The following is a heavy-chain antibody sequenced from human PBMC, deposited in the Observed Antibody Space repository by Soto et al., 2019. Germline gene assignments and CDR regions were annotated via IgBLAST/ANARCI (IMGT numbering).Heavy chain of an antibody. J-gene: IGHJ4*02. V-gene: IGHV3-23*01. CDR1: GFTFSLSA. CDR2: ISGGGGST. Sequence: EVQLLESGGGFVQPGESLRLSCAASGFTFSLSAMSWVRQAPGRGLEWVSSISGGGGSTEYADSGKGRFTISRDNSKDTVHLQVNSLRAEDTAVYYCAKGPEYDIWTGCDYWRQGALVTVSS. D-gene: IGHD3-9*01. CDR3: AKGPEYDIWTGCDY.